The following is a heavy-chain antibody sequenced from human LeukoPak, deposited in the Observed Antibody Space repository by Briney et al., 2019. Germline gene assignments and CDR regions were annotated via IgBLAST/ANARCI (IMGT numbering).Heavy chain of an antibody. V-gene: IGHV1-2*02. J-gene: IGHJ4*02. D-gene: IGHD2-21*02. Sequence: VASVNVSCKASGYRFISNYIQWVRQAPGLGPEWMGWMHPGNGNTRYAEKFQGRVTMTRDTSINTAYMDLSSLRSDDTAVYYCAREGSYCVGGDCYSFDFWGQGTLITVSS. CDR3: AREGSYCVGGDCYSFDF. CDR2: MHPGNGNT. CDR1: GYRFISNY.